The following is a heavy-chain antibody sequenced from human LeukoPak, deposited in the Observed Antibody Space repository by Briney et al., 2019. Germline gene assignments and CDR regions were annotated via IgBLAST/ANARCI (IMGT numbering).Heavy chain of an antibody. CDR3: TRDVNFVMVTAHFDY. J-gene: IGHJ4*02. V-gene: IGHV1-69*05. Sequence: ASVKVSCKASGGTFSSYAISWVRQAPGQGLEWMGGIIPIFGTANYAQKFQGRVTITTDESTSTAYMELSSLRSEDTAVYYCTRDVNFVMVTAHFDYWGQGTLVTVSS. D-gene: IGHD2-21*02. CDR2: IIPIFGTA. CDR1: GGTFSSYA.